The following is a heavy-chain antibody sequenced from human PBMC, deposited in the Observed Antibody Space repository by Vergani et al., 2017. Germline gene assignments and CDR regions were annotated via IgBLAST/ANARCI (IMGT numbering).Heavy chain of an antibody. J-gene: IGHJ5*02. CDR2: INPNSGGT. Sequence: QVQLVQSGAEVKKPGASVKVSCKASGYTFTSYGISWVRQAPGQGLEWMGWINPNSGGTNYAQKFQGRVTMTRDTSISTAYMELSRLRSDDTAVYYCARDRDRPGYSSDLDPWGQGTLVTVSS. CDR3: ARDRDRPGYSSDLDP. V-gene: IGHV1-2*02. CDR1: GYTFTSYG. D-gene: IGHD6-19*01.